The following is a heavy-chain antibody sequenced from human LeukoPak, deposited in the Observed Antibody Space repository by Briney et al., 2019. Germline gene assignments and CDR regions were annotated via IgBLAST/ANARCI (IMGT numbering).Heavy chain of an antibody. Sequence: PSETLSLTCTVSGGSISSSSYYWGWIRQPPGQGLEWIGSIYYSGSTYYNPSLKSRVTISVDTSKNQFSLKLSSVTAADTAVYYCARANYDFWSGYSYYFDYWGQGTLVTVSS. CDR1: GGSISSSSYY. CDR3: ARANYDFWSGYSYYFDY. CDR2: IYYSGST. D-gene: IGHD3-3*01. V-gene: IGHV4-39*01. J-gene: IGHJ4*02.